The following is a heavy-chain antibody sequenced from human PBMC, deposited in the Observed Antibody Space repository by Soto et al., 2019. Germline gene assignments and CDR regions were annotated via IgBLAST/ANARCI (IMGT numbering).Heavy chain of an antibody. J-gene: IGHJ3*02. D-gene: IGHD3-22*01. V-gene: IGHV4-31*02. CDR1: GGSISSSAYY. CDR2: INYSGGT. CDR3: ARERLDSSDYYSGAFDI. Sequence: SESLSRTWSVSGGSISSSAYYWSWIRQHPGKGQEWIGYINYSGGTFYNPSLKSRISMSVDTSKNQFSLRLTSVTAADTAVYYCARERLDSSDYYSGAFDIWGQGTMVTVS.